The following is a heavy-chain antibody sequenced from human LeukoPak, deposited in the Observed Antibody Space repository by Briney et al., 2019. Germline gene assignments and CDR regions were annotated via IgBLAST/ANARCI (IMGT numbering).Heavy chain of an antibody. V-gene: IGHV3-30-3*01. CDR3: ARDWGGSDPLWYFDY. Sequence: PGGSLRLSCAASGFTFSTYAMHWVRQAPGKGLEWVAVISYDGSNKYYADSVKGRFTISRDNSKNTVYLQMNSLRVEDTAMYYCARDWGGSDPLWYFDYWGQGTLVTVSS. J-gene: IGHJ4*02. CDR1: GFTFSTYA. CDR2: ISYDGSNK. D-gene: IGHD1-26*01.